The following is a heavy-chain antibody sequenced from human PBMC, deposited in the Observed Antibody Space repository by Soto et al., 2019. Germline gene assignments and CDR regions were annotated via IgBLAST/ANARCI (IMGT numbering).Heavy chain of an antibody. CDR3: AKGSSGEYFDY. CDR1: GFTFSSYG. D-gene: IGHD6-19*01. V-gene: IGHV3-30*18. J-gene: IGHJ4*02. CDR2: ISYDGSNK. Sequence: QVQLVESGGGVVQPGMSLRLSCAASGFTFSSYGMHWVRQTPGKGLEWVAVISYDGSNKYYADSVKGRFTISRDNSKNTLYLQMNSLRAEDTAVYYCAKGSSGEYFDYWGQGTLVTVSS.